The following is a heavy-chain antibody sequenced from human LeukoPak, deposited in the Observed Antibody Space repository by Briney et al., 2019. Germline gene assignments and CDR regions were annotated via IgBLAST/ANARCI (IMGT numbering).Heavy chain of an antibody. D-gene: IGHD3-3*02. Sequence: GGSLRLSCAASGFTSGIYAMSWVRRAPGRGLEWVAAVSYDGARKYYADSVKGRFTISRDDSRNTVYLQMNSVRIEDTAEYYCAKGGGVADYYPFIGQIFDLWGRGSLVIVSS. J-gene: IGHJ2*01. V-gene: IGHV3-30*04. CDR1: GFTSGIYA. CDR3: AKGGGVADYYPFIGQIFDL. CDR2: VSYDGARK.